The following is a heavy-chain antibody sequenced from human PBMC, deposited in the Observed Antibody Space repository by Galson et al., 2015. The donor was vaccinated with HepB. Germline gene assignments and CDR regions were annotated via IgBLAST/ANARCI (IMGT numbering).Heavy chain of an antibody. CDR1: GYTFTSYY. CDR3: ARPVLRPSLYYYGMDV. CDR2: INPSGGST. J-gene: IGHJ6*02. D-gene: IGHD3-3*01. V-gene: IGHV1-46*01. Sequence: SVKVSCKASGYTFTSYYMHWVRQAPGQGLEWMGIINPSGGSTSYAQKFQGRVTMTRDTSTSTVYMELSSLRSEDTAVYYCARPVLRPSLYYYGMDVWGQGTTVTVSS.